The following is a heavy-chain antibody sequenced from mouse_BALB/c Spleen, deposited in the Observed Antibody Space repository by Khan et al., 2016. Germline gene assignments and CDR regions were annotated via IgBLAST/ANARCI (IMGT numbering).Heavy chain of an antibody. CDR3: ARRGVYRDLENAMDD. V-gene: IGHV5-12-2*01. D-gene: IGHD2-14*01. CDR1: GFTFSSYT. Sequence: EVQLVESGGGLVQPGGSLKLSCAASGFTFSSYTMSWVRQTPEKRMEWVAYISNGGGITEYPDTVKGRFTISRANAKNTLYLQMSSLKSEDTAIYYIARRGVYRDLENAMDDWGQGTSVTVTS. CDR2: ISNGGGIT. J-gene: IGHJ4*01.